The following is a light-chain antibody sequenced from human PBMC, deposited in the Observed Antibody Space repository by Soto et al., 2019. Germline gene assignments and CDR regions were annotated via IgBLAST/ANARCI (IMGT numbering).Light chain of an antibody. CDR3: SSYTSTTTLSV. J-gene: IGLJ1*01. CDR2: DVS. Sequence: QSVLTQPDAVSGSPGQSITISCTGTSSDVGAYNYVSWYQQRPGKAPKLMIYDVSNRPSGVSNRFSGSKSGNTASLTISGLQAEDEADYYCSSYTSTTTLSVFGTGTKLTVL. CDR1: SSDVGAYNY. V-gene: IGLV2-14*01.